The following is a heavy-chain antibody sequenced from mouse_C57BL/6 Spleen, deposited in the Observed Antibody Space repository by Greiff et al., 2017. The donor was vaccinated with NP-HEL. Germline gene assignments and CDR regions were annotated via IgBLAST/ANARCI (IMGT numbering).Heavy chain of an antibody. CDR1: GYSITSCYF. CDR3: ARESSLRYFDV. D-gene: IGHD1-1*01. V-gene: IGHV3-6*01. CDR2: ISYDGSN. J-gene: IGHJ1*03. Sequence: EVKLMESGPGLVKPSQSLSLTCSVTGYSITSCYFWYWIRQFPGNQLEWMGYISYDGSNNYNPSLKNRITITRDTSKNQFFLKLNSVTTEDTATYYCARESSLRYFDVWGTGTTVTVSS.